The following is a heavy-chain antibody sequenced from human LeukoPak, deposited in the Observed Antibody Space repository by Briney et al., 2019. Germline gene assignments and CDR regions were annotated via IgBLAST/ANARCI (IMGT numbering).Heavy chain of an antibody. CDR3: ARHDSKGAVVVVVAATGSAFDI. CDR2: IYYSGST. CDR1: GGSIGSSSYY. Sequence: NPSETLSLTCTVSGGSIGSSSYYWGWIRQPPGKGLEWIGSIYYSGSTYYNPSLKSRVTISVDTSKNQFSLKLSSVTAADTAVYYCARHDSKGAVVVVVAATGSAFDIWGQGTMVTVSS. J-gene: IGHJ3*02. D-gene: IGHD2-15*01. V-gene: IGHV4-39*01.